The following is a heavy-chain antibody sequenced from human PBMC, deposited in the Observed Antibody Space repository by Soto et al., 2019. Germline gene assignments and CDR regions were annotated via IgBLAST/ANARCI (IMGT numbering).Heavy chain of an antibody. J-gene: IGHJ4*02. V-gene: IGHV4-34*01. Sequence: PSETLSLTCAVYGGSFISYHRTWIRQPPGKGLEWIGEIDHSGSTSYNPSLESRVTMSADTSKNQFSLKLTSMTAADTAVYYCARRESISSKITLGGVILDRGQRTLVPVSS. CDR2: IDHSGST. D-gene: IGHD3-16*01. CDR3: ARRESISSKITLGGVILD. CDR1: GGSFISYH.